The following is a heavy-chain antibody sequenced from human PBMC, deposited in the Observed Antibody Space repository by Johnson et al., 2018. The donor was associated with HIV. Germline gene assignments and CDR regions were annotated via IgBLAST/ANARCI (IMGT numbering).Heavy chain of an antibody. CDR3: AKRVPSKQLVDAFDI. Sequence: SLRLSCVVSGFPFSTYGMNWVRQSPGKGLEWVAVISYYGDSVKGRFTISRDNSKNTLYLQMNSLRAEDTAVYYCAKRVPSKQLVDAFDIWGQGTMVTVSS. V-gene: IGHV3-30*18. J-gene: IGHJ3*02. D-gene: IGHD6-6*01. CDR1: GFPFSTYG. CDR2: ISYYG.